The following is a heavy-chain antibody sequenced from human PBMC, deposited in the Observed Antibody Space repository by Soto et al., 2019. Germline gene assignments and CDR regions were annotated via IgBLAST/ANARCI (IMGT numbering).Heavy chain of an antibody. CDR3: AKGGRQWLVTSDFNY. J-gene: IGHJ4*02. CDR1: GFTFSDYA. D-gene: IGHD6-19*01. Sequence: GGSLRLCYAASGFTFSDYAMHWVRQAPGKGLEWVAVVSHDGRNTHYADSVKGRFTISRDSSKNTVSLEMTSLRAEDTAVYYCAKGGRQWLVTSDFNYWGQGALVTVSS. V-gene: IGHV3-30*18. CDR2: VSHDGRNT.